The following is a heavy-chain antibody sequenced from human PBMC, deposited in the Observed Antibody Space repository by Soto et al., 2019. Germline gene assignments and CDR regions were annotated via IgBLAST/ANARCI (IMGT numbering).Heavy chain of an antibody. J-gene: IGHJ3*01. Sequence: QVQLVQSGADVKKPGSSVKVSCKTSGGSFGSSAISWVRQAPAQGLEWMGEIIPDFDKANYAQNFQSRLTITADELTGTVFMELSSLRSEDTAVYFCARLRRDGGDAFDLWGLGTFVTVSS. CDR3: ARLRRDGGDAFDL. CDR2: IIPDFDKA. CDR1: GGSFGSSA. D-gene: IGHD3-16*01. V-gene: IGHV1-69*01.